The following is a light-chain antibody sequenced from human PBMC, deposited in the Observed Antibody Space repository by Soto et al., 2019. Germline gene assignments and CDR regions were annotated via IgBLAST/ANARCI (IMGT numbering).Light chain of an antibody. V-gene: IGKV3-15*01. Sequence: EIVMTQSPATLSLSPGERATLSCRASQSVSSKLVWYQQKPSQAPRFLIYGASTRATGIPARFRGSGSGTEFTLTIDSLQSEDFAVYYCQQYNDWPPAFGGGTKVDI. CDR2: GAS. CDR3: QQYNDWPPA. J-gene: IGKJ4*01. CDR1: QSVSSK.